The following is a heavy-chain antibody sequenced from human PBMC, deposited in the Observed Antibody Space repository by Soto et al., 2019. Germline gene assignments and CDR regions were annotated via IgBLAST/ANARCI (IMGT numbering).Heavy chain of an antibody. V-gene: IGHV5-51*01. Sequence: GESLKISCKGSGYSFIRYWIGWVRQMPGKGLEWMGIIYPGDSDTRYSPSFQGQVTISADKSISTAYLQWSSLKASDTAMYYCARLGAARDPKNYYYYGMDVWGQGTTVTVSS. J-gene: IGHJ6*02. D-gene: IGHD6-6*01. CDR3: ARLGAARDPKNYYYYGMDV. CDR2: IYPGDSDT. CDR1: GYSFIRYW.